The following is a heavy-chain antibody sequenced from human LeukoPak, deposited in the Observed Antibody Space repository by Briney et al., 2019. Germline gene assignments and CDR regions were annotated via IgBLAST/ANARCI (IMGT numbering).Heavy chain of an antibody. CDR1: GFTFSSYA. J-gene: IGHJ4*02. V-gene: IGHV3-30-3*01. CDR2: ISYDGSNK. CDR3: ARGENSYGHGRY. Sequence: GGSLRVSCAASGFTFSSYAMHWVRQAPGNGLEWVAVISYDGSNKYYADSVKGRFTISRDNSKNTLHLQMNSLRAEDTAVYYCARGENSYGHGRYWGRGTLVTVSS. D-gene: IGHD5-18*01.